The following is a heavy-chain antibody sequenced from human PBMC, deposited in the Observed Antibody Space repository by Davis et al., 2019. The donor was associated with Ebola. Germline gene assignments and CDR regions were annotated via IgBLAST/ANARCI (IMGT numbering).Heavy chain of an antibody. CDR2: INPNSGGT. V-gene: IGHV1-2*04. J-gene: IGHJ6*02. CDR1: GYTFTGYY. Sequence: AASVKVSRKASGYTFTGYYMHWVRQAPGQGLEWMGWINPNSGGTNYAQKFQGWVTMTRDTSISTAYMELSRLRSDDTAVYYCARDGGAVAELPLGYYYYGMDVWGQGTTVTVSS. D-gene: IGHD6-19*01. CDR3: ARDGGAVAELPLGYYYYGMDV.